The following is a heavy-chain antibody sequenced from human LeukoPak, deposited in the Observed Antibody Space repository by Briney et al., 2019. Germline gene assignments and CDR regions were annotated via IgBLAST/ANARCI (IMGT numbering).Heavy chain of an antibody. D-gene: IGHD1-26*01. V-gene: IGHV4-59*01. CDR3: ARESGSYYVLDAFDI. CDR1: GGSISSYY. CDR2: IYYSGST. J-gene: IGHJ3*02. Sequence: SETLSLTCTVSGGSISSYYWSWIRQPPGKGLEWIGYIYYSGSTNYNPSLKSRVTISVDTSKNQFSLKLSSVTAADTAVYYCARESGSYYVLDAFDIWGQGTMVTVSS.